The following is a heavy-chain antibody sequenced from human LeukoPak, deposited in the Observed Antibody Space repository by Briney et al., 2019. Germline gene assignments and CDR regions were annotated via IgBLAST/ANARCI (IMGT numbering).Heavy chain of an antibody. CDR1: GGSISSGSYY. V-gene: IGHV4-61*02. Sequence: PSETLSLTCTVSGGSISSGSYYWSWIRQPAGKGLEWIGRIYTSGSTNYNPSLKSRVTISVDTSKNQFSLKLSSVTAADTAVYYCARDGPIAVAGTLWGQGTLVTVSS. D-gene: IGHD6-19*01. J-gene: IGHJ4*02. CDR2: IYTSGST. CDR3: ARDGPIAVAGTL.